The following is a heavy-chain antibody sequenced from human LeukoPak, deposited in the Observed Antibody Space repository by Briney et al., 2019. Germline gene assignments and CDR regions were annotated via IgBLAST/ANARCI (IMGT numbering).Heavy chain of an antibody. J-gene: IGHJ4*02. D-gene: IGHD2-21*01. V-gene: IGHV4-38-2*02. CDR3: ARDEAPPYCGGDCLYFDY. CDR2: IYHSGST. Sequence: PSETLSLTCTVSGYSISSGYYWGWIRQPPGKGLEWIGSIYHSGSTYYNPSLKSRVTISVDTSKNQFSLKLSSVTAADTAVYYCARDEAPPYCGGDCLYFDYWGQGTLVTVSS. CDR1: GYSISSGYY.